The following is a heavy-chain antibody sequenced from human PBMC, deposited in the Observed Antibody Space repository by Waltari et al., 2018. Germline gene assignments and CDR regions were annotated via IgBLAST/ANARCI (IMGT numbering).Heavy chain of an antibody. CDR2: FHTNGNT. D-gene: IGHD1-1*01. V-gene: IGHV4-61*02. CDR3: ARSAYCDGTTACDLVAS. Sequence: QVQLQESGPGLVEPSQTLSLTCPVSGDSITSGKSYWGWIRQPAGKGLEWIGRFHTNGNTEYRPSLKSRVTISIDTSKNQFSLKLGSVTAADTAVYYCARSAYCDGTTACDLVASWGQGTLVTVSS. CDR1: GDSITSGKSY. J-gene: IGHJ4*02.